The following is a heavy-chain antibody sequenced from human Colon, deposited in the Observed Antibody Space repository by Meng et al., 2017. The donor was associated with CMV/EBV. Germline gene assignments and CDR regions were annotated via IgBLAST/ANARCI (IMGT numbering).Heavy chain of an antibody. CDR2: ISYDGSNK. D-gene: IGHD2-15*01. J-gene: IGHJ3*02. CDR3: ARARLIVALGAFDI. CDR1: GFTFSSYA. Sequence: GASLKISWASSGFTFSSYAMHWVRQAPGKGLEWVAVISYDGSNKYYADSVKGRFTIPRDNSKNTLYLQMNSLRAEDTAVYYCARARLIVALGAFDIWGQGTMVTVSS. V-gene: IGHV3-30-3*01.